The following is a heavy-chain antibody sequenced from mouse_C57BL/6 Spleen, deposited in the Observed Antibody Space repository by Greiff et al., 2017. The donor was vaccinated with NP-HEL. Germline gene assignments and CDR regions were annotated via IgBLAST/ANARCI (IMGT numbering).Heavy chain of an antibody. CDR1: GYTFTSYW. CDR2: IDPSDSET. V-gene: IGHV1-52*01. Sequence: QVQLQQPGAELVRPGSSVKLSCKASGYTFTSYWMHWVKQRPIQGLEWIGNIDPSDSETHYNQKFKDKATLTVDKSSSTAYMQLSSLTSEDSAVYYCARGIYYYGSSWYFDVWGTGTTVTVSS. CDR3: ARGIYYYGSSWYFDV. D-gene: IGHD1-1*01. J-gene: IGHJ1*03.